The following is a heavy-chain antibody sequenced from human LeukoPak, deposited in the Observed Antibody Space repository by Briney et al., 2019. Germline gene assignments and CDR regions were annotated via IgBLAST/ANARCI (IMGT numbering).Heavy chain of an antibody. CDR1: GDSISGFY. D-gene: IGHD4-17*01. Sequence: SETLSLTCTVSGDSISGFYWSWIRQPAGKGLQWIGRISTSGSTNYNPSLKSRVTMSVDRSTNEFSLTVRSVTAADTALYYCARGLPSYGDYVDYSFYMDVWGKGTTVTVSS. CDR2: ISTSGST. CDR3: ARGLPSYGDYVDYSFYMDV. V-gene: IGHV4-4*07. J-gene: IGHJ6*03.